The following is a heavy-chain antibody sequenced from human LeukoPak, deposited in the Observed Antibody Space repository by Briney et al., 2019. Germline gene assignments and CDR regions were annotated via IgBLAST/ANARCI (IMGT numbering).Heavy chain of an antibody. Sequence: ASVKVSCKASGGTFSSYAISWVRQAPGQGLEWMGRIIPILGIANYAQKFQGRVTITADKSTSTAYMELSSLRSEDTAVYYCARDASGTMEGGMDVWGQGTTVTVSS. CDR1: GGTFSSYA. CDR3: ARDASGTMEGGMDV. V-gene: IGHV1-69*04. CDR2: IIPILGIA. J-gene: IGHJ6*02. D-gene: IGHD1-14*01.